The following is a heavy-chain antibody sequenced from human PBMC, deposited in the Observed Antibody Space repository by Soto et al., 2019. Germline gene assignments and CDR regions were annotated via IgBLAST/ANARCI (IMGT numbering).Heavy chain of an antibody. CDR1: CGSFSGHY. Sequence: ETLSLTCAVYCGSFSGHYWSWIRQSPGKGLEWIGEINHSGSTNQNPSLKSRVTISVDTSKNQFSLKLKSVTAADTAVYYCARGITMILVVQGDAPDKYYFDSWGQGTQVTVSS. D-gene: IGHD3-22*01. J-gene: IGHJ4*02. CDR3: ARGITMILVVQGDAPDKYYFDS. CDR2: INHSGST. V-gene: IGHV4-34*01.